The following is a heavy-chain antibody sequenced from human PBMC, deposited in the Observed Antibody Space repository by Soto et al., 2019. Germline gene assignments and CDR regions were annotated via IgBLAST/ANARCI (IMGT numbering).Heavy chain of an antibody. D-gene: IGHD6-6*01. CDR2: ISAYNGDT. CDR1: GYTFTSYG. V-gene: IGHV1-18*04. Sequence: VPLVQSGAEVKKPGASVKVSRKASGYTFTSYGITWVRQAPGQGLEWMGWISAYNGDTNYAPRLQGRVTMTTDTSTSTVYMELKSLKSDDTAVYYCARDQEYSTSGLYWFDLWGQGTLVTVSS. J-gene: IGHJ5*02. CDR3: ARDQEYSTSGLYWFDL.